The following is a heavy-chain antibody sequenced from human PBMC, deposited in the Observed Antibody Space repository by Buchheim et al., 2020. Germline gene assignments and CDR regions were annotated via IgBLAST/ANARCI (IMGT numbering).Heavy chain of an antibody. D-gene: IGHD3-3*02. CDR1: GFTFSHYG. V-gene: IGHV3-30*18. CDR3: AKCQGIFVVCYFDD. J-gene: IGHJ4*02. CDR2: ISYDGDNI. Sequence: QVQLVESGGGVVQPGRSLRLSCAASGFTFSHYGMHWVRQAPGKGLEWVAAISYDGDNIYYPDSVKGRFTISRDNSKNTLYLQMNSLRAEDTAVYYCAKCQGIFVVCYFDDWGQGAL.